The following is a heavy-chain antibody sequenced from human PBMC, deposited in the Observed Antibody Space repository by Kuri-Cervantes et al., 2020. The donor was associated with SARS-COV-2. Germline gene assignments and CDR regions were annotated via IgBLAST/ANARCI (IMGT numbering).Heavy chain of an antibody. V-gene: IGHV1-18*01. CDR2: ISAYNGNT. Sequence: ASVKVSCKASGYTFTSYGISWVRQAPGQGLEWMGWISAYNGNTNYAQKLQGRVTMTRDTSTSTVYMELSSLRSEDTAVYYCAQAPSRGAWFDPWGQGTLVTVSS. CDR3: AQAPSRGAWFDP. CDR1: GYTFTSYG. J-gene: IGHJ5*02.